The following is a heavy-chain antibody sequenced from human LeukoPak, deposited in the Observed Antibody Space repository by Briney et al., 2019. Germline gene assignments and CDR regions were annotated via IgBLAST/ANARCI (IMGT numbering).Heavy chain of an antibody. CDR1: GFTFSSYA. CDR3: ARVYNDLWFGELYFDY. CDR2: ISHDGSNK. J-gene: IGHJ4*02. Sequence: GGSLRLSCAASGFTFSSYAMHWVRQAPGKGLEWVAVISHDGSNKYYADSVKGRFTISRDNSKNTLYLQMNGLRAEDTAVYYCARVYNDLWFGELYFDYWGQGTLVTVSS. D-gene: IGHD3-10*01. V-gene: IGHV3-30-3*01.